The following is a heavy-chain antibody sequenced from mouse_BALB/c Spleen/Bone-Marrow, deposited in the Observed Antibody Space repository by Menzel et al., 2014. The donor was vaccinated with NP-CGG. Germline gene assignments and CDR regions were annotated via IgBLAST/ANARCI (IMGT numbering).Heavy chain of an antibody. V-gene: IGHV5-17*02. CDR1: GFTFSSFG. Sequence: VQLQQSGGGLVQPGGSRKLSCAASGFTFSSFGMHWVPQAPEKGLEWVAYISSGSSTIYYADTLKGRFTISRDNPKNTLFLQMTSLRSEDTAMYYCARSRLRGYYFDYWGQGTTLTVSS. CDR2: ISSGSSTI. J-gene: IGHJ2*01. D-gene: IGHD3-2*02. CDR3: ARSRLRGYYFDY.